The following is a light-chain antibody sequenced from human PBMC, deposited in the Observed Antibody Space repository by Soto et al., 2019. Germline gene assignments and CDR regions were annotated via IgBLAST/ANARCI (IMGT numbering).Light chain of an antibody. CDR2: DVS. CDR3: CSYAGRNIWV. V-gene: IGLV2-11*01. CDR1: SSDVGIYNY. Sequence: QSALTQPRSVSGSPGQSVTISCTGTSSDVGIYNYVSWYQQHPGKAPKFMIYDVSKRPSGVPDRFSGSKSGNTASLTISGLQAEDEAFYYCCSYAGRNIWVFGGGTKLTVL. J-gene: IGLJ3*02.